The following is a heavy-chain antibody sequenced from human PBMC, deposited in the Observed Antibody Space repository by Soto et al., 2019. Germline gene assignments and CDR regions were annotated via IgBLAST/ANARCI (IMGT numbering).Heavy chain of an antibody. CDR3: AIQYDYVWGSYYDAFDI. Sequence: GESLKISCKGSGYSFTSYWISWVRQMPGKGLEWMGRIDPSDSYTNYSPSFQGHVTISADKSISTAYLQWSSLKASDTAMYYCAIQYDYVWGSYYDAFDIWGQGTMVTVSS. D-gene: IGHD3-16*01. J-gene: IGHJ3*02. CDR2: IDPSDSYT. V-gene: IGHV5-10-1*01. CDR1: GYSFTSYW.